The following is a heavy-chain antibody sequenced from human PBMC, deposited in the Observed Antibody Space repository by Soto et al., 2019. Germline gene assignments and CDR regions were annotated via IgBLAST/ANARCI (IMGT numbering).Heavy chain of an antibody. V-gene: IGHV4-34*01. CDR2: INHSGST. CDR1: GGSFSGYY. J-gene: IGHJ4*02. Sequence: SETLSLTCAVYGGSFSGYYWSWIRQPPGKGLEWIGEINHSGSTNYNPSLKSRVTISVDTSKNQFSLKLSSVTAADTAVYYCARAPSRWLQSYFDYWGQGTLVTVSS. D-gene: IGHD5-12*01. CDR3: ARAPSRWLQSYFDY.